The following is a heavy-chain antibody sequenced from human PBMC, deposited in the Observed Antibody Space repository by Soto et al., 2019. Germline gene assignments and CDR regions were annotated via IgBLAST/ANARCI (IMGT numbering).Heavy chain of an antibody. CDR1: GFSFASFA. CDR2: ISGSDGKT. J-gene: IGHJ4*02. Sequence: GSLRLSCTTSGFSFASFAMTWVRQAPGKGLEWVATISGSDGKTYYADSVKGRFSISRDTSRNTLYLQMNSLRADDTAIYYCAMCSYLDCWGQGTRVTVSS. CDR3: AMCSYLDC. V-gene: IGHV3-23*01. D-gene: IGHD2-15*01.